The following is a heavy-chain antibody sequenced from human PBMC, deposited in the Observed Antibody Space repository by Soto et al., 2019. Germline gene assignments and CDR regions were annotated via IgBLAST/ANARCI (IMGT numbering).Heavy chain of an antibody. Sequence: EVQLVESGGGLVKPGGSLRLSCAASGFTFSTYSMTWVRQAPGKGLEWVSSISSSSSSTYYADSVRGRFTISRDNANNSMYLQMNSLRAKDSAVYYCATVYSSSNFDYWGQGTLVTVSS. V-gene: IGHV3-21*01. CDR1: GFTFSTYS. CDR2: ISSSSSST. D-gene: IGHD6-6*01. CDR3: ATVYSSSNFDY. J-gene: IGHJ4*02.